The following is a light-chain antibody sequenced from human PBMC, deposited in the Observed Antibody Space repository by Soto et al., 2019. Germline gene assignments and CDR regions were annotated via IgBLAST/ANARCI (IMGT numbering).Light chain of an antibody. Sequence: QSALTQPRSVSGAPGQSVTISCTGNSSDVGGYNYVSWYQQHPGKPPKLMIYDVSKRPSVVPDRFSCSKSGNTASLTISGLQAEDEADYYCGSYAGSYTGVFGGGTKLTVL. CDR3: GSYAGSYTGV. V-gene: IGLV2-11*01. CDR1: SSDVGGYNY. CDR2: DVS. J-gene: IGLJ3*02.